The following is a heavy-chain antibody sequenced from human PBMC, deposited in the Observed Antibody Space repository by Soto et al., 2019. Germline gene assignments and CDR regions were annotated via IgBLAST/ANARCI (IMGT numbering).Heavy chain of an antibody. CDR1: GFTFSVYY. J-gene: IGHJ5*02. V-gene: IGHV3-11*01. CDR2: TSSSGSTI. D-gene: IGHD4-4*01. CDR3: ARDLLAAVTTFNP. Sequence: PGGTLRLSCAGSGFTFSVYYMSSIRQVPGKGLEWVSYTSSSGSTIYYADSVKGRFTISRDNAKNSLYLQMNSLRAEDTAVYYCARDLLAAVTTFNPWGQGTLVTVSS.